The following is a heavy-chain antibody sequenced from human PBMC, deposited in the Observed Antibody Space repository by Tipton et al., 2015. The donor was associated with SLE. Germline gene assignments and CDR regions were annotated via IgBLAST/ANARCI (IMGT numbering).Heavy chain of an antibody. CDR1: GGSISSGSYY. J-gene: IGHJ4*02. Sequence: LSLTCTVSGGSISSGSYYWSWIRQPAGKGLEWIGYIYTSGSTNYNPSLKSRVTISVDTSKNQFSLKLSSVTAADTAVYYCARGILQGFDYWGQGTLVTVSS. CDR2: IYTSGST. CDR3: ARGILQGFDY. V-gene: IGHV4-61*09.